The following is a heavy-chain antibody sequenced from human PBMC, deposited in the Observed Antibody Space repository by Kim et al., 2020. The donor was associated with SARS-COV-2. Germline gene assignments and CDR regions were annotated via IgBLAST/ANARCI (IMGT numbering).Heavy chain of an antibody. CDR3: AKTSSTFKFPT. J-gene: IGHJ4*02. Sequence: GGSLRLSCAASGFTISGSAMSWVRQAPGKGLEWVSFISAGVGKTYYADSVKGRFTISRDTSKNTLFLQMSSLRADDTAIYYCAKTSSTFKFPTWGQGTLVIVSS. D-gene: IGHD6-6*01. CDR2: ISAGVGKT. CDR1: GFTISGSA. V-gene: IGHV3-23*01.